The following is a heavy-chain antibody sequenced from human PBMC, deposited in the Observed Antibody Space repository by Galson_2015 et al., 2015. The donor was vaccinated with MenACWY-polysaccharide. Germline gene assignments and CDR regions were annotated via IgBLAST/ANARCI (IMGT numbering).Heavy chain of an antibody. CDR1: GFTFDDYA. J-gene: IGHJ4*02. D-gene: IGHD6-13*01. Sequence: SLRLSCAASGFTFDDYAMHWVRQAPGRGLEWVSGISWNSGTIVYADSVKGRFTISRDNAKNSLYLQMNSLRAEDTALYYCAKAHSGGWYEPFDYWGQGTLVTVSS. CDR3: AKAHSGGWYEPFDY. CDR2: ISWNSGTI. V-gene: IGHV3-9*01.